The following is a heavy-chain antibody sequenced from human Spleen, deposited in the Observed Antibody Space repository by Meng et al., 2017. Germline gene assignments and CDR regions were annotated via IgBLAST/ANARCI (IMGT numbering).Heavy chain of an antibody. CDR2: ISSTSTYI. D-gene: IGHD1-26*01. CDR3: SRDGGSYPFDF. CDR1: GFTFSNYA. Sequence: AELVESGGGVVRAWGSLRLSCAASGFTFSNYAMNWVRQAPGKGLEWVSCISSTSTYIYYADSVKGRFTISRDNAKNSLYLQMNSLRAEDTAVYFCSRDGGSYPFDFWGQGILVTVSS. J-gene: IGHJ4*02. V-gene: IGHV3-21*01.